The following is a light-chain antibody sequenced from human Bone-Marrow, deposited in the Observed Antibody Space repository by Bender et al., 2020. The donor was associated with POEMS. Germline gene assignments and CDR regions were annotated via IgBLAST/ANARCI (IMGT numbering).Light chain of an antibody. J-gene: IGLJ2*01. CDR1: SSDVGYSYL. Sequence: QSALTQPASVSGSPGQSITISCTGTSSDVGYSYLVSWYQQHPGKAPKVIIYEGYERPSGISHRFSGYKSGNTASLTISGLQPEDEADYYCASYKNTGLAFGGGTKVTVL. CDR3: ASYKNTGLA. CDR2: EGY. V-gene: IGLV2-14*02.